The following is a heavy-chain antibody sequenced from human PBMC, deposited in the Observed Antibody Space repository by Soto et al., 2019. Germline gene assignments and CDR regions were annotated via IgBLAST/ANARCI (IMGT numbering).Heavy chain of an antibody. D-gene: IGHD3-10*01. V-gene: IGHV3-48*03. CDR1: GITLSTYE. Sequence: EVQLVDSGGGLEQPGGSLRLSCAASGITLSTYEINWVRQAPGKGLEWVSYINSRGSTIYYTDSVKGRFAISRDNAKNSSFLQMNSLSAEDTATYYCAIWAPGKAAFDIWGQGTMVTVSS. CDR3: AIWAPGKAAFDI. CDR2: INSRGSTI. J-gene: IGHJ3*02.